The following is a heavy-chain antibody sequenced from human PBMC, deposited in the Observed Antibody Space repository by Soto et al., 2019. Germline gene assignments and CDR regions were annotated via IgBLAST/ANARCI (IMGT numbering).Heavy chain of an antibody. V-gene: IGHV1-46*01. Sequence: ASVKVSCKASGYTFTSYYMHWVRQAPGQGLEWMGIINPSGGSTSYAQKFQGRVTMTRDTSTSTVYMELSSLRSEDTAVYYCARDRYYDSSGYYPYYFAYWGQGTLGTVSS. CDR1: GYTFTSYY. J-gene: IGHJ4*02. CDR3: ARDRYYDSSGYYPYYFAY. D-gene: IGHD3-22*01. CDR2: INPSGGST.